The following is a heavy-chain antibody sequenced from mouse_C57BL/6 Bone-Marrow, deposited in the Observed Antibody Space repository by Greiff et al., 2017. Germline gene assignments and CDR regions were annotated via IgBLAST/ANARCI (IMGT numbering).Heavy chain of an antibody. J-gene: IGHJ2*01. D-gene: IGHD1-1*01. CDR2: ISDGGSYT. V-gene: IGHV5-4*01. CDR1: GFTFSSYA. Sequence: EVHLVESGGGLVKPGGSLKLSCAASGFTFSSYAMSWVRQTPEKRLEWVATISDGGSYTYYPDNVKGRFTISRDNAKNNLYLQMSHLKSEDTAMYYCARDLITTVVGGYWGQGTTLTVSS. CDR3: ARDLITTVVGGY.